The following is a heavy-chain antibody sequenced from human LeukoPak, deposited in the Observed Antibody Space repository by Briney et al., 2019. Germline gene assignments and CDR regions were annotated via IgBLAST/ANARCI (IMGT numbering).Heavy chain of an antibody. Sequence: ASVKVSCKASGYTFTTYAINWVRQAPGQGLEWMGWINTKTGNPTYAQGFTGRFVFSLDTSVSTAYLQITGLKAEDTAVYYCARPGIEKAVVFDYWGQGALVTVSS. V-gene: IGHV7-4-1*02. D-gene: IGHD2-21*01. CDR2: INTKTGNP. J-gene: IGHJ4*02. CDR3: ARPGIEKAVVFDY. CDR1: GYTFTTYA.